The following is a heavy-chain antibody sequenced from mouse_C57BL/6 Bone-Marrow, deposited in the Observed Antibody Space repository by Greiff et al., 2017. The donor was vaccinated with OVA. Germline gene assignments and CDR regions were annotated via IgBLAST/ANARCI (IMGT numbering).Heavy chain of an antibody. J-gene: IGHJ3*01. CDR2: IYPRSGNT. V-gene: IGHV1-81*01. CDR3: ARGGIYYGNYEGFAD. CDR1: GYTFTSYG. Sequence: VQLQQSGAELARPGASVKLSCKASGYTFTSYGISWVKQRTGQGLEWIGEIYPRSGNTYYNEKFKGKATLTADKSSSTAYMELRSLTSEDSAVYFCARGGIYYGNYEGFADWGQGTLVTVSA. D-gene: IGHD2-1*01.